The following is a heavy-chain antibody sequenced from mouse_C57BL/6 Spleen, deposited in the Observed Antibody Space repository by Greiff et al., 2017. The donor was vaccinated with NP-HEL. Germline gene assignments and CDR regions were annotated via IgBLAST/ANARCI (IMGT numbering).Heavy chain of an antibody. CDR3: ARGYGSSPGFAY. V-gene: IGHV1-22*01. D-gene: IGHD1-1*01. CDR2: INPNNGGT. Sequence: EVQLQQSGPELVKPGASVKMSCKASGYTFTDYNMHWVKQSHGKSLEWIGYINPNNGGTSYNQKFKGKATLTVNKSSSTAYMELRSLTSEDSAVYYCARGYGSSPGFAYWGQGTLVTVSA. J-gene: IGHJ3*01. CDR1: GYTFTDYN.